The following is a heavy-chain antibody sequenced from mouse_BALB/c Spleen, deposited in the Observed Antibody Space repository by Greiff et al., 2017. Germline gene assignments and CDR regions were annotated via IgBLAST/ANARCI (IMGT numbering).Heavy chain of an antibody. V-gene: IGHV5-6-4*01. CDR2: ISSGGSYT. J-gene: IGHJ2*01. CDR1: GFTFSSYT. Sequence: DVHLVESGGGLVKPGGSLKLSCAASGFTFSSYTMSWVRQTPEKRLEWVATISSGGSYTYYPDSVKGRFTISRDNAKNTLYLQMSSLKSEDTAMYYCTRDDKYGNPDYWGQGTTLTVSS. CDR3: TRDDKYGNPDY. D-gene: IGHD2-10*02.